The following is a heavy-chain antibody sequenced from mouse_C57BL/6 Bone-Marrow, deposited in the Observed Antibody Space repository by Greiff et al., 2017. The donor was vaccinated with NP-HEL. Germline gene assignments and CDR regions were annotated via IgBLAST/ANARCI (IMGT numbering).Heavy chain of an antibody. Sequence: QVQLKESGPGLVQPSQSLSITCTVSGFSLTSYGVHWVRQSPGKGLEWLGVIWSGGSTDYNAAFISRLSISKDNSKSQVFFKMNSLQADDTAIYYCASYYGSSLYYYAMDYWGQGTSVTVSS. CDR3: ASYYGSSLYYYAMDY. D-gene: IGHD1-1*01. CDR1: GFSLTSYG. V-gene: IGHV2-2*01. CDR2: IWSGGST. J-gene: IGHJ4*01.